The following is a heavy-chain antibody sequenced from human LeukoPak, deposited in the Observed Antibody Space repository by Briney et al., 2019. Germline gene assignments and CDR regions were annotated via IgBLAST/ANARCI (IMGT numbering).Heavy chain of an antibody. CDR1: GGSISNYY. Sequence: PSETLSLTCIVSGGSISNYYWNWIRQPAGKGLEWIWRIYSSGSTNYNPSLSSRVTMSVDTSKNQFSLKLSSVTAADTAVYYCARTAPPYYDSVNYFDYWGQGTLVTVSS. CDR3: ARTAPPYYDSVNYFDY. V-gene: IGHV4-4*07. CDR2: IYSSGST. D-gene: IGHD3-22*01. J-gene: IGHJ4*02.